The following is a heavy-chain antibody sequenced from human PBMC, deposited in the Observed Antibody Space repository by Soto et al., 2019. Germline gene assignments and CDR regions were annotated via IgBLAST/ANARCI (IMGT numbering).Heavy chain of an antibody. J-gene: IGHJ5*02. D-gene: IGHD6-6*01. CDR1: GYTFTSYA. V-gene: IGHV1-3*01. Sequence: ASVKVSCKASGYTFTSYAMHWVRQAPGQRLEWMGWINAGNGNTKYSQKFQGRVTITRDTSASTAYIELSSLRSEDTAVYYCARGRLAPLNWFDPWGQGTLVTVSS. CDR2: INAGNGNT. CDR3: ARGRLAPLNWFDP.